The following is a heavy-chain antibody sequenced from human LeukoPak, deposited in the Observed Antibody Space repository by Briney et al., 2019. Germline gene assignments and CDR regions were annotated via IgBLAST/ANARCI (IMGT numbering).Heavy chain of an antibody. V-gene: IGHV3-20*04. CDR2: IKWNGGST. J-gene: IGHJ4*02. D-gene: IGHD3-22*01. CDR3: AKASNYYDSSGYDYFDY. Sequence: GGSLRLSCAASGFTFDDHGMTWVRQAPGKGLEWVSGIKWNGGSTGYADSVKGRFTISRDNAKNSLYLQMNSLRAEDTAVYYCAKASNYYDSSGYDYFDYWGQGTLVTVSS. CDR1: GFTFDDHG.